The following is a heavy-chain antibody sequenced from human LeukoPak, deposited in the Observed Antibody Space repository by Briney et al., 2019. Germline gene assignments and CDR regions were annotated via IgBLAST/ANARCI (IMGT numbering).Heavy chain of an antibody. D-gene: IGHD6-19*01. CDR2: INPNSGGT. J-gene: IGHJ4*02. V-gene: IGHV1-2*02. CDR3: ARDFKRYSSGWYDY. Sequence: ASVKVSCKASGYTFTSYYMHWVRQAPGQGLEWMGWINPNSGGTNYAQKFQGRVTMTRDTSISTAYMELSRLRSDDTAVYYCARDFKRYSSGWYDYWGQGTLVTVSS. CDR1: GYTFTSYY.